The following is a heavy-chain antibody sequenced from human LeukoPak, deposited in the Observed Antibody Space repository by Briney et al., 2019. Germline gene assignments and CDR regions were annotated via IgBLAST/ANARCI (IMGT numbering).Heavy chain of an antibody. D-gene: IGHD2-15*01. J-gene: IGHJ4*02. V-gene: IGHV1-2*02. CDR3: ARGKVVAARYYFDY. CDR1: GYTFTGYY. Sequence: ASVKVSCKASGYTFTGYYMHWVRQAPGQGLEWMGWINPNSGGTNYAQKFQGRVTMTRDTSISTAYMELSRLRSEDTAVYYCARGKVVAARYYFDYWGQGTLVTVSS. CDR2: INPNSGGT.